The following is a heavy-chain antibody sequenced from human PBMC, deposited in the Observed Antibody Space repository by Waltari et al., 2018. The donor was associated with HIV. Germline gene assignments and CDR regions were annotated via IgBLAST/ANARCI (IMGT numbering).Heavy chain of an antibody. CDR3: ARADVTTFDY. J-gene: IGHJ4*02. V-gene: IGHV3-48*02. D-gene: IGHD4-17*01. Sequence: EVHLVESGGDLVQPGGSLRLSCAASGFSFRSFGRIWVRQGAGKGLEWISYISGSSSTMYYADSVKGRFTISRDNAKNSVYLQMDSLRDEDTAVYYCARADVTTFDYWGQGARVTVSS. CDR1: GFSFRSFG. CDR2: ISGSSSTM.